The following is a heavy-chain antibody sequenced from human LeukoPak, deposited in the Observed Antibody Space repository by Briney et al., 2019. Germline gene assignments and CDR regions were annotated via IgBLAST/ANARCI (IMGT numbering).Heavy chain of an antibody. D-gene: IGHD3-22*01. CDR3: ARADDSSGNDAFDI. J-gene: IGHJ3*02. Sequence: SETLSLTCTVSGGSISSYYWSWIRQPPGKGLEWIGYIYYSGSTNYNPSLKSRVTISVDTSNNQFSLKLSSVTAADTAVYYCARADDSSGNDAFDIWGQGTMVTVSS. CDR2: IYYSGST. V-gene: IGHV4-59*12. CDR1: GGSISSYY.